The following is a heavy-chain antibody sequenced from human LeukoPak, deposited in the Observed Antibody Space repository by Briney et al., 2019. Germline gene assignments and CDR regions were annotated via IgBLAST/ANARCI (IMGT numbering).Heavy chain of an antibody. CDR3: ARDPTIFVVVTTYYIDY. Sequence: GGSLRLSCAASGFTFSSYEMNWVRQAPGKGLEWVSYISSSGSTIYYADSVKGRFTISRDNAKNSLYLQMNSLRAEDTAVYYCARDPTIFVVVTTYYIDYWGQGTLVTVSS. CDR2: ISSSGSTI. J-gene: IGHJ4*02. D-gene: IGHD3-3*01. CDR1: GFTFSSYE. V-gene: IGHV3-48*03.